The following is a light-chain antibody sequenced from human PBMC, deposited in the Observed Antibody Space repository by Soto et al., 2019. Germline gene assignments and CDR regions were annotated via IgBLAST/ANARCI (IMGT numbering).Light chain of an antibody. CDR2: AAS. CDR1: QGISTY. CDR3: QQSYSTTWT. Sequence: DIQMTQSPSSVSASVEDRVTITCRASQGISTYLNWYQQKPGKAPKLLIYAASSLQSGVPSRFSGSGSETDFTLTISSLQPEHFATYSCQQSYSTTWTFGQGTKVDI. V-gene: IGKV1-39*01. J-gene: IGKJ1*01.